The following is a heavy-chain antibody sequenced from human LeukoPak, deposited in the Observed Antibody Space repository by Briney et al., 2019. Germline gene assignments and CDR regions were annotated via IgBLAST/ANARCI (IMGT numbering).Heavy chain of an antibody. CDR2: FDPEDGET. CDR1: GYTLTELS. CDR3: ATVVITTFNFDY. D-gene: IGHD3-22*01. Sequence: ASVKVSCKVSGYTLTELSMHWVRQAPGKGLEWMGGFDPEDGETIYARKFQGRVTMTEDTSTDTAYMELSSLRSEDTAVYYCATVVITTFNFDYWGQGTLVTVSS. V-gene: IGHV1-24*01. J-gene: IGHJ4*02.